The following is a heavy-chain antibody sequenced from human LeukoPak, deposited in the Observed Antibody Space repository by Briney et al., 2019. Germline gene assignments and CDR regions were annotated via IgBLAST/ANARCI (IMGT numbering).Heavy chain of an antibody. J-gene: IGHJ4*02. CDR2: INHSGST. CDR3: ARGGVGAYDFWSGYSRIYDY. CDR1: GGSFSGYY. V-gene: IGHV4-34*01. Sequence: PSETLSLTCAVCGGSFSGYYWSWIRQPPGKGLEWIGEINHSGSTNYNPSLKSRVTISVDTSKNQFSLKLSSVTAADTAVYYCARGGVGAYDFWSGYSRIYDYWGQGTLVTVSS. D-gene: IGHD3-3*01.